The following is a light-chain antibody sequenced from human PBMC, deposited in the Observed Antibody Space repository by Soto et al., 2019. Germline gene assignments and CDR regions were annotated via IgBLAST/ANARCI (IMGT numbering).Light chain of an antibody. Sequence: EIVLTQSPGTLSLSPGERATLSCRASQSVSSSYLAWYQQKPGQAPRLLIYGASSRATGIPDRFSGSGSGTDFTLTISRLEPEDFAVYYCQQQRAFGQGTKVEIK. CDR1: QSVSSSY. J-gene: IGKJ1*01. CDR2: GAS. V-gene: IGKV3-20*01. CDR3: QQQRA.